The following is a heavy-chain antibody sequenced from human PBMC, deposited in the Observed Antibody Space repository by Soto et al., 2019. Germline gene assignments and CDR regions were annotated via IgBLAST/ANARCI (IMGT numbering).Heavy chain of an antibody. Sequence: PSETLSLTCTVSGDSITRNNHYWGWVRQPPGKGQEWIGSLYYSGKTYYNPSLESRVTISVNTSKNQFSLKLSSVTAADTALYYCAKQGVDFDYLFPRLFDYWGPRTPVTVSS. CDR2: LYYSGKT. CDR1: GDSITRNNHY. J-gene: IGHJ4*02. D-gene: IGHD3-9*01. CDR3: AKQGVDFDYLFPRLFDY. V-gene: IGHV4-39*01.